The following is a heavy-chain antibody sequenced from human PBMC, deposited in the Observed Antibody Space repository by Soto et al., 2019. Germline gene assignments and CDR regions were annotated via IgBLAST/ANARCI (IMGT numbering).Heavy chain of an antibody. CDR3: ARHSLALRKNNWFDP. D-gene: IGHD3-3*02. V-gene: IGHV4-39*01. CDR1: GDSIISSDFY. Sequence: QLQLQESGPGLVKPSETLSLTCTVSGDSIISSDFYWGWVRQPPGKGLEWIGSIFYLGSSYYNPSLKSRLTMPVDTSKNQSPLRLRSVTAADTALYFCARHSLALRKNNWFDPWGQGSMVTVSS. J-gene: IGHJ5*02. CDR2: IFYLGSS.